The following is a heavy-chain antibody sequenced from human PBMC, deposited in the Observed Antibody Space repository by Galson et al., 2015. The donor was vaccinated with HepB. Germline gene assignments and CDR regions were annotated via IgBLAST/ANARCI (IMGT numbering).Heavy chain of an antibody. J-gene: IGHJ4*02. CDR2: IDNDGSYV. CDR3: ARCLLFEKSIYRPVDF. CDR1: GFTFSNYW. Sequence: SLRLSCAASGFTFSNYWVHWVRQVPGKGLVWVSRIDNDGSYVNYGDSGQGRFTISRDNAKNTVNLQMNSLRAEDTAVYFCARCLLFEKSIYRPVDFRGQGTLVTVSS. D-gene: IGHD3-3*02. V-gene: IGHV3-74*01.